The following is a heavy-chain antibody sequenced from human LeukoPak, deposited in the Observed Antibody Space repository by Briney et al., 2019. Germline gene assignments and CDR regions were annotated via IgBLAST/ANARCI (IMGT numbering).Heavy chain of an antibody. CDR3: TRVGYIDEGIDY. CDR1: GFIFSDHY. CDR2: IKQDGSKK. V-gene: IGHV3-7*04. Sequence: GGSLRLSCAASGFIFSDHYMDWVRQAPGKGLEWVANIKQDGSKKSYVDSVKGRFTISRDNAKNSLYLQMNSLRAEDTAIYYCTRVGYIDEGIDYWGQGTLVTVSS. J-gene: IGHJ4*02. D-gene: IGHD5-24*01.